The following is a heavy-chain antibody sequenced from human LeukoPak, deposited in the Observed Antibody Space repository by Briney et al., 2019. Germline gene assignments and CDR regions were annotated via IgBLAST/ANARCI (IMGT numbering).Heavy chain of an antibody. D-gene: IGHD3-3*01. CDR1: GFTFSIYS. J-gene: IGHJ4*02. Sequence: PGGSLRLSCAASGFTFSIYSMNWVRQAPGKGREWVSFISSGSSTIYYADSVKGRFTISRDNAKNSLYLQMNSLRAEDRAVYYCARDVGSGSYYEGYWGQGTLVTVSS. CDR2: ISSGSSTI. CDR3: ARDVGSGSYYEGY. V-gene: IGHV3-48*01.